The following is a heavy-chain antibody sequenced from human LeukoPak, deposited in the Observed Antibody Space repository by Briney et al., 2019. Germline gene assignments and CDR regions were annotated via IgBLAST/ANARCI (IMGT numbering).Heavy chain of an antibody. D-gene: IGHD3-10*01. Sequence: SETLSLTCTVSGGSISSYYWSWIRQPPGKGLEWIGYIYTSGSTYYNPSLKSRVTISVDKFKNQFSLRLTSVTAADTAVYYCARELWFVNAPGSWFDPWGQGTLVTVSS. CDR1: GGSISSYY. CDR3: ARELWFVNAPGSWFDP. V-gene: IGHV4-4*09. J-gene: IGHJ5*02. CDR2: IYTSGST.